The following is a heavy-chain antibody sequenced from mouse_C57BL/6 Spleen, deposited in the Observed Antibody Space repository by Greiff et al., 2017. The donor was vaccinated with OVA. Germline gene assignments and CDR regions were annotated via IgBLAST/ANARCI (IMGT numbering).Heavy chain of an antibody. D-gene: IGHD2-5*01. Sequence: EVMLVESGGGLVKPGGSLKLSCAASGFTFSSYAMSWVRQTPEKRLEWVATISDGGSYTYYPDNVKGRFTISRDNAKNNLYLQMSHLKSEDTAMYYCAKMGDSNYDYWGQGTTLTVSS. CDR3: AKMGDSNYDY. J-gene: IGHJ2*01. V-gene: IGHV5-4*03. CDR2: ISDGGSYT. CDR1: GFTFSSYA.